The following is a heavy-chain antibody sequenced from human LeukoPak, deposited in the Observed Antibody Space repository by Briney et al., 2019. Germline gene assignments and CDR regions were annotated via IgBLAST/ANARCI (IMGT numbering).Heavy chain of an antibody. CDR2: IYYSGST. CDR1: GGSISSYY. Sequence: PSETLSLTCTVSGGSISSYYWSLIRQPPGKGLEWIGYIYYSGSTNYNPSLKSRVTISVDTSKNQFSLKLSSVTAADTAVYYCARDKGDRVYYGMDVWGQGTTVTVSS. V-gene: IGHV4-59*01. D-gene: IGHD2-21*02. CDR3: ARDKGDRVYYGMDV. J-gene: IGHJ6*02.